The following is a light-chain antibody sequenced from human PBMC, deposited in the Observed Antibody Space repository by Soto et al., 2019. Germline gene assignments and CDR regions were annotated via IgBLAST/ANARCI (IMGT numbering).Light chain of an antibody. CDR2: GAS. CDR1: QSVSSY. J-gene: IGKJ5*01. V-gene: IGKV3-15*01. CDR3: QHYNNWPIT. Sequence: QSPYTLSVSPGDRATLSCRASQSVSSYLAWYQQKPGQAPRLLIHGASTRATDIPARFSGSGSGTDFTLTISSLQSEDFAVYYCQHYNNWPITFGQGTRLEIK.